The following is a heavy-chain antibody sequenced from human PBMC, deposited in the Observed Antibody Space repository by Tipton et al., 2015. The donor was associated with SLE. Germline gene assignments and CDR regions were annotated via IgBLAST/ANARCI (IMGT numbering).Heavy chain of an antibody. CDR1: GGSFSGYY. Sequence: TLSLTCAVYGGSFSGYYWSWIRQPPGKGLEWIGEINHSGSTNYNPSLKSRVTISVDTSKNQFSLKLSSVTAADTAVYYCARESDYSFDYWDQGTLVTVSS. V-gene: IGHV4-34*01. CDR3: ARESDYSFDY. J-gene: IGHJ4*02. CDR2: INHSGST.